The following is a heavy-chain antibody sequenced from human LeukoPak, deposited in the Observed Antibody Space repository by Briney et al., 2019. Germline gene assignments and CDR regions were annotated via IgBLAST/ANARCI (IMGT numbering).Heavy chain of an antibody. CDR1: GGSISSSSYY. D-gene: IGHD6-19*01. V-gene: IGHV4-39*01. J-gene: IGHJ4*02. Sequence: PSETLSLTCTVSGGSISSSSYYWGWIRQPPGKGLEWIGSIYYSGSTYYNPSLKSRVTISVDTSKNQFSLKLSSVTAADTAVYYCARHQQWYYFDYWGQGTLVTASS. CDR3: ARHQQWYYFDY. CDR2: IYYSGST.